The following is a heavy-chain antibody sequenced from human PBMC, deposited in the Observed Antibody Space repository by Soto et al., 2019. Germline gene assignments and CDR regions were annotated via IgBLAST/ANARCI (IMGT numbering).Heavy chain of an antibody. Sequence: SETLSLTCTVSGGSISSSSYYWGWIRQPPGKGLEWIGSIYYSGSTYYNPSLKSRVTISVDTSKNQFSLKLSSVTAADTAVYYCARLIRTWGMDVWGQGTTVTVSS. CDR3: ARLIRTWGMDV. CDR1: GGSISSSSYY. V-gene: IGHV4-39*01. J-gene: IGHJ6*02. CDR2: IYYSGST.